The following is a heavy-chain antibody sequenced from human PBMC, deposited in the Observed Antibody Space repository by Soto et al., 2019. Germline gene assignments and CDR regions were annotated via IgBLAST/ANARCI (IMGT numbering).Heavy chain of an antibody. Sequence: QVQLVQSGAEVKKPGASVKVSCKASGYTFTSYDINWVRQATGQGLEWMGWMNPNSGNTGYAQKFQGRVTMTRNTSISTAYMKLSSLRSEDTAVYYCARGISITMVRGAIQPPAYYYYGMDVWGQGTTVTVSS. J-gene: IGHJ6*02. D-gene: IGHD3-10*01. V-gene: IGHV1-8*01. CDR3: ARGISITMVRGAIQPPAYYYYGMDV. CDR1: GYTFTSYD. CDR2: MNPNSGNT.